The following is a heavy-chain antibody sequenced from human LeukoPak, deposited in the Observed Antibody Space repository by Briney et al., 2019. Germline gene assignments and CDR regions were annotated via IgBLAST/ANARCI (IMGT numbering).Heavy chain of an antibody. CDR2: INPNSGGT. Sequence: ASVKVSCKASGYTFSDYYMHWVRQAPGQGLEWMGWINPNSGGTNYAQKFQGRVTMTRDTSISTAYMELTSLRFDDTAVYSCAREAAPRSFDYWGQGTLVTVSS. CDR1: GYTFSDYY. CDR3: AREAAPRSFDY. D-gene: IGHD6-13*01. J-gene: IGHJ4*02. V-gene: IGHV1-2*02.